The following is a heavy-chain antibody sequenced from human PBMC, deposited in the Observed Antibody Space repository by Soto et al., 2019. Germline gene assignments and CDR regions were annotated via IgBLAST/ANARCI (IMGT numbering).Heavy chain of an antibody. CDR3: ANRGGNTIDY. J-gene: IGHJ4*02. CDR1: GFTFSSYG. Sequence: QVQLVESGGGVVQPGRSLRLSCAASGFTFSSYGMHWVRQAPGKGLEWVAVISYDGSNKYYADSVKGRFTISRDNSKNTLYLQMNSLRAEDTAVYYCANRGGNTIDYWGQGTLVTVSS. CDR2: ISYDGSNK. V-gene: IGHV3-30*18. D-gene: IGHD2-15*01.